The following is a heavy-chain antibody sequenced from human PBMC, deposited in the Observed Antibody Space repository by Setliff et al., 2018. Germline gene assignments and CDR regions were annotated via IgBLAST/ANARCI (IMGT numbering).Heavy chain of an antibody. D-gene: IGHD6-13*01. Sequence: SETLSLTCTVSGGSISSSSYYWGWIRQPPGKGLEWIGTIYHSGNTYYNPSLNSRLTISVDTSKNQFSLRLTSVTAADTAIYYCARVRNTQNGYSTLWGQGTLVTVSS. V-gene: IGHV4-39*07. CDR1: GGSISSSSYY. CDR2: IYHSGNT. CDR3: ARVRNTQNGYSTL. J-gene: IGHJ4*02.